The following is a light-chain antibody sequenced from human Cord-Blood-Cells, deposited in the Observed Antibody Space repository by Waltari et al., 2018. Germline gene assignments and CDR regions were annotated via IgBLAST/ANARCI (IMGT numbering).Light chain of an antibody. CDR3: SSYTSSSVV. CDR1: SSDVGGYNY. Sequence: QSALTQPASVSGSPGQSITISCTGTSSDVGGYNYVSWYQQHPGKAPKLMIYVVSNRPPGVSNRFSGSKAGNTASLTISGLQAEDEADYYCSSYTSSSVVFGGGTKLTVL. CDR2: VVS. J-gene: IGLJ2*01. V-gene: IGLV2-14*01.